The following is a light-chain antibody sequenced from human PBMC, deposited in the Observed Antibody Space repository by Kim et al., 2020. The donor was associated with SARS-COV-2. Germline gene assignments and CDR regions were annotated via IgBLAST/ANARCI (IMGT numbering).Light chain of an antibody. Sequence: PGERSSLCSRASQGGRNHLTGYQQKPGPLPRRLIYGPAPKATGGPGKFSGRGAGANFNLTLRSLQSEDFGIFYCQEYYIWPPITFGPGTKVDIK. CDR2: GPA. V-gene: IGKV3-15*01. J-gene: IGKJ3*01. CDR1: QGGRNH. CDR3: QEYYIWPPIT.